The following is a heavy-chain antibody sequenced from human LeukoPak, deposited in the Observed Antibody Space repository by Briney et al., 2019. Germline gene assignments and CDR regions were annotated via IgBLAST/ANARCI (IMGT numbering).Heavy chain of an antibody. CDR2: LHSGGST. D-gene: IGHD5-18*01. CDR3: ARRERRGYTYGRGTLDI. J-gene: IGHJ3*02. V-gene: IGHV3-66*01. Sequence: RGSLRLSCAASGFTVSSNYMSWVRQAPGKGLEWVSLLHSGGSTYYADSVKGRFTISRDNSKNTLYLQMNSLRAEDTAAYYCARRERRGYTYGRGTLDIWGQGTMVTVSS. CDR1: GFTVSSNY.